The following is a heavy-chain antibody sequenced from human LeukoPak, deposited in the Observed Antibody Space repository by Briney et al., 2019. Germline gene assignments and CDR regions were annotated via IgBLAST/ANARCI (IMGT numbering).Heavy chain of an antibody. D-gene: IGHD4-17*01. Sequence: GRSLRLSCAASGFTFSSYGMHWVRQAPGKGLEWVAVIWYDGSNKYYADSVKGRFTISRDNSKNTLYLQMNSLRAEDTAVYYCARDLRGDYAFDYWGQGTLVTVSS. CDR2: IWYDGSNK. J-gene: IGHJ4*02. V-gene: IGHV3-33*01. CDR3: ARDLRGDYAFDY. CDR1: GFTFSSYG.